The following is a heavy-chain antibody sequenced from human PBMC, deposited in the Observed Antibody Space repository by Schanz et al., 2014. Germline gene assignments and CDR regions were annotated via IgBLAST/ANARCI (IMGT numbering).Heavy chain of an antibody. CDR2: IYYSGDA. D-gene: IGHD3-9*01. V-gene: IGHV4-59*12. J-gene: IGHJ6*02. Sequence: QLQLQASGPGLVKPSETLSLTCTVSGGSISSYYWSWIRQPPGKGLEWIGYIYYSGDANYNPSRKSRATISVDTSKNQFSLKLISVTAADTAVYYCARARFTGYYMDVWGQGTAVTGSS. CDR3: ARARFTGYYMDV. CDR1: GGSISSYY.